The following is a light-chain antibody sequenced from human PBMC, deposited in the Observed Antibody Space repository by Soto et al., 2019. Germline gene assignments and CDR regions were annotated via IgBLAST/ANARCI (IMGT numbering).Light chain of an antibody. J-gene: IGKJ2*02. CDR1: QTINNN. CDR3: QQTYSAPCS. Sequence: DIQMTQSPSSLSASVGDRVTITCRASQTINNNFNLYQQKPGKAPKLLIYAASSLENGVPSRFSGSGSGTDFPLTIKSLQSEDFANYYCQQTYSAPCSFGKGHRLEIK. V-gene: IGKV1-39*01. CDR2: AAS.